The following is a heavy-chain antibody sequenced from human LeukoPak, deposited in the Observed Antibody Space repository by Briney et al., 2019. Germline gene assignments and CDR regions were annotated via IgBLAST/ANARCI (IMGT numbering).Heavy chain of an antibody. CDR3: ARGRCSSTSCYDRYYYGMDV. CDR2: INPNSGGT. CDR1: GYTFTGYY. Sequence: ASVTVSCTASGYTFTGYYMHWVRQAPGQGLEWMGWINPNSGGTNYAQKFQGWVTMTRDTSISTAYMELSRLRSDDTAVYYCARGRCSSTSCYDRYYYGMDVWGQGTTVTVSS. V-gene: IGHV1-2*04. J-gene: IGHJ6*02. D-gene: IGHD2-2*01.